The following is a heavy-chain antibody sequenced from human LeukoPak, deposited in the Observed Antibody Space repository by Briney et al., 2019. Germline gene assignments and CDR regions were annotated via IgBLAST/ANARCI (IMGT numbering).Heavy chain of an antibody. CDR2: IDWDDDK. D-gene: IGHD1-1*01. V-gene: IGHV2-70*11. CDR1: GFSLRTRGMC. J-gene: IGHJ3*02. Sequence: ESGPTLVNPTQTLTLTCTFSGFSLRTRGMCVSWIRQPPGKALEWLARIDWDDDKYHSTSLKTRLTISKDTSKNQVVLTMTNMDPVDTATYYCARSQTRMEAFDIWGQGTMVTVSS. CDR3: ARSQTRMEAFDI.